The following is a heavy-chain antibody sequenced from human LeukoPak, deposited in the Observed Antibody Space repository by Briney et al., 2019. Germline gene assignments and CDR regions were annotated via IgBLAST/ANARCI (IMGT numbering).Heavy chain of an antibody. CDR1: GFTFSSYD. Sequence: PGGSLRLSCAASGFTFSSYDMHWVRQAPGRGLDWVSAIGIAGDTYYPDSVKGRFTISRENAKNSMYLQMNSLKDGDTAVYYCIRGGIQVSGIDAFYIWGQGTMVTVSS. CDR3: IRGGIQVSGIDAFYI. J-gene: IGHJ3*02. D-gene: IGHD5/OR15-5a*01. CDR2: IGIAGDT. V-gene: IGHV3-13*01.